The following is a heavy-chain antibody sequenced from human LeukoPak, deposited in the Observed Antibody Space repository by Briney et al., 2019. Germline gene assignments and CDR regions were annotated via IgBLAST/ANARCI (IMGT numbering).Heavy chain of an antibody. Sequence: SETLSLTCTVSGGSISSYYWSWIRQPPGKGLEWIGHIYYSGSTNYNPSLKSRVTISVDTSKNQFSLKLSSVTAADTAVYYCARDSYSYGRYYFDYWGQGTLVTVSS. CDR1: GGSISSYY. CDR3: ARDSYSYGRYYFDY. D-gene: IGHD5-18*01. J-gene: IGHJ4*02. V-gene: IGHV4-59*01. CDR2: IYYSGST.